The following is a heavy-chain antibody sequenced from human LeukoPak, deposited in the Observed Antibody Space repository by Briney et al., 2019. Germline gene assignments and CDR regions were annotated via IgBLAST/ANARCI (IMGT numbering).Heavy chain of an antibody. CDR3: ARNDGDYGNYDY. CDR2: INPSGGST. V-gene: IGHV1-46*01. CDR1: GGTFSSYA. Sequence: ASVKVSCKASGGTFSSYAISWVRQAPGQGLEWMGIINPSGGSTSYAQKFQGRVTMTRDTSTSTVYMELSSLRSEDTAVYYCARNDGDYGNYDYWGQGTLVTVSS. D-gene: IGHD4-17*01. J-gene: IGHJ4*02.